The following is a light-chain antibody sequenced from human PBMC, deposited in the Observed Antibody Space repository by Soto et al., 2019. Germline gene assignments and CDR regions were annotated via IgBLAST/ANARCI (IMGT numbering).Light chain of an antibody. CDR3: QQYNRYWYT. CDR1: QSIGNW. Sequence: EIHMTDSPSTLSASVGDRVTITCRASQSIGNWLAWYQVKPGKAPKVLIYKASTLESGVPSRFSGSGSGKEFTLTISSLQPDDFATYYRQQYNRYWYTFGPGNQVDIX. J-gene: IGKJ2*01. V-gene: IGKV1-5*03. CDR2: KAS.